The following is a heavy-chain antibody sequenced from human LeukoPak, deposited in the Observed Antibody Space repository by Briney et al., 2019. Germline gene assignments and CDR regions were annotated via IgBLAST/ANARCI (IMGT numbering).Heavy chain of an antibody. J-gene: IGHJ4*02. V-gene: IGHV3-53*01. Sequence: GGSLRLSCAASGFIFSQYSMNWVRQAPGKGLEWVSVIYSGGSTYYADSVKGRFTISRDNSKNTLYLQMNSLRAEDTAVYYCATESEYYYDSSGYYYVRPLNYWGQGTLVTVSS. D-gene: IGHD3-22*01. CDR2: IYSGGST. CDR1: GFIFSQYS. CDR3: ATESEYYYDSSGYYYVRPLNY.